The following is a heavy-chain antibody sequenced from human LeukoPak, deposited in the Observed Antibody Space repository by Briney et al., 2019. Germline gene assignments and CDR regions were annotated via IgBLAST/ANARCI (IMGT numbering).Heavy chain of an antibody. CDR3: ARHGAYSSSWYATETKNWFDP. Sequence: PSETLSLTCNVSGGSISSSSYYWGWIRQPPGKGLEWIGSIYYSGSTYYNPSLKSRVTISVDTSKNQFSLKLSSVTAADTAVYYCARHGAYSSSWYATETKNWFDPWGQGTLVTVSS. V-gene: IGHV4-39*01. CDR1: GGSISSSSYY. CDR2: IYYSGST. J-gene: IGHJ5*02. D-gene: IGHD6-13*01.